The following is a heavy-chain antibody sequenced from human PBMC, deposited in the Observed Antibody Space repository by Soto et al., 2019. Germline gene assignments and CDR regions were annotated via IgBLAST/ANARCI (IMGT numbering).Heavy chain of an antibody. D-gene: IGHD3-16*01. CDR2: INPNGGST. J-gene: IGHJ5*02. CDR1: GDPLTSYY. V-gene: IGHV1-46*01. Sequence: GDSVEVYCKAPGDPLTSYYMHLARQAPGHGLAWMGVINPNGGSTSFAQKFQGRVTMTNDTSTNTVYMELRGLTSEDTAVYYCARSSGGVFGIIIEGPNWFARWGQGTMVTGSS. CDR3: ARSSGGVFGIIIEGPNWFAR.